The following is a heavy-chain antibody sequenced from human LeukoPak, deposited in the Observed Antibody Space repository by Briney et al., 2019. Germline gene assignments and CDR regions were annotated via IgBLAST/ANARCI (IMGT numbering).Heavy chain of an antibody. CDR3: ARGSREFDY. V-gene: IGHV4-34*01. Sequence: GSLRLSCAASGFTFSSYGMTWVRQAPGKGLEWIVEINHSGSTHYNPSPKSRVTISVDTSNNQFSLKLSSVTAADTAVYYCARGSREFDYWGQGALVTVSS. CDR2: INHSGST. J-gene: IGHJ4*02. CDR1: GFTFSSYG.